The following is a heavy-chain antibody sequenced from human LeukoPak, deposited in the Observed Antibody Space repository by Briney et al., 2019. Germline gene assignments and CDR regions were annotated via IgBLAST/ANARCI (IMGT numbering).Heavy chain of an antibody. V-gene: IGHV3-11*06. D-gene: IGHD1-26*01. CDR2: ISSSSSYT. Sequence: KPGGSLRLSCAASGFTFSDYYMSWIRQAPGKGLEWFSYISSSSSYTNYADSVKGRFTISRDNAKNSLYLQMNSLRAEDTAVYYCARVGVATPRNNWFDPWGQGTLVTVSS. J-gene: IGHJ5*02. CDR1: GFTFSDYY. CDR3: ARVGVATPRNNWFDP.